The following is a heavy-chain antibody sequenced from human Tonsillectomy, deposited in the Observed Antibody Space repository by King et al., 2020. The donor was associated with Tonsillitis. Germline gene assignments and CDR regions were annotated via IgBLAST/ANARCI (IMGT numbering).Heavy chain of an antibody. CDR1: GFSLSTSGVG. V-gene: IGHV2-5*01. D-gene: IGHD3-22*01. CDR2: IYWNDDK. Sequence: TLKESGPTLVKPTQTLTLTCTFSGFSLSTSGVGVGWIRQPPGKALEWLALIYWNDDKRYSPSLKSRLTITKDTSKNQVVLTMTNMDPVDTATYYCAHGITYYYDSSGPDFDYWGQGTLVTVSS. J-gene: IGHJ4*02. CDR3: AHGITYYYDSSGPDFDY.